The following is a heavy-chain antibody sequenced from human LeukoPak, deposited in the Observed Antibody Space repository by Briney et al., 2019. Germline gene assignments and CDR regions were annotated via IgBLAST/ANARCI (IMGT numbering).Heavy chain of an antibody. CDR1: GYTFTGYY. J-gene: IGHJ5*02. V-gene: IGHV1-2*02. CDR2: INPNTGGT. CDR3: ARDLVAGLVYTCFDP. D-gene: IGHD6-19*01. Sequence: ASVTVSCKASGYTFTGYYIHWVRQAPGQGLEWMGWINPNTGGTKYAQKFQGRVTMTRDKSISAAYMELSRLRSDDSALYYCARDLVAGLVYTCFDPWGQGTLVTVSS.